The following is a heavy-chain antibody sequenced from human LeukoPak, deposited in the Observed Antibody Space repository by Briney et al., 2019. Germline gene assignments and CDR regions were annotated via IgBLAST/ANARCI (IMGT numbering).Heavy chain of an antibody. D-gene: IGHD5-18*01. CDR1: GGTFSSYA. Sequence: ASVKVSCKASGGTFSSYAISWVRQAPGQGLEWMGGIIPIFGTANYAQKFQGRVTITTAESTSTAYMELSSLRSEDTAVYYCARDSGVDTYFDYWGQGTLVTVSS. V-gene: IGHV1-69*05. CDR2: IIPIFGTA. J-gene: IGHJ4*02. CDR3: ARDSGVDTYFDY.